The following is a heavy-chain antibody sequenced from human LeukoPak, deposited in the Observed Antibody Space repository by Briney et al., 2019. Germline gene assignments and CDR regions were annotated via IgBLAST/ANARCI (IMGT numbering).Heavy chain of an antibody. V-gene: IGHV3-48*01. CDR3: ARDWNYGGTIDY. CDR2: LTSHSSTM. D-gene: IGHD4-23*01. J-gene: IGHJ4*02. Sequence: PGGSLRLSCAAPGFTFSSYSMNWVRQAPGKGLEWISYLTSHSSTMYYADSVKGRFTISRDNAENSLYLQMNSLRAEDTAVYYCARDWNYGGTIDYWGQGILVTVSS. CDR1: GFTFSSYS.